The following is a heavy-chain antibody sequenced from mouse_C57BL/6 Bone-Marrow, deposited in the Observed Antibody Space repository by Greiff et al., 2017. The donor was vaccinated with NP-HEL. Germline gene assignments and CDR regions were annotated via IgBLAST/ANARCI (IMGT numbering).Heavy chain of an antibody. Sequence: EVKVVESGGGLVQSGRSLRLSCATSGFTFSDFYMEWVRQAPGKGLEWIAASRNKANDYTTEYSASVKGRFIVSRDTSQSILYLQMNALRAEDTAIDYCARDASGYPSWFAYWGQGTLVTVSA. J-gene: IGHJ3*01. CDR3: ARDASGYPSWFAY. V-gene: IGHV7-1*01. CDR1: GFTFSDFY. CDR2: SRNKANDYTT. D-gene: IGHD2-2*01.